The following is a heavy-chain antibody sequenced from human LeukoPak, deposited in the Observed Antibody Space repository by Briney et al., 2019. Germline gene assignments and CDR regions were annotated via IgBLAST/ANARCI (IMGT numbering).Heavy chain of an antibody. V-gene: IGHV3-23*05. D-gene: IGHD5-18*01. CDR1: GFTFSSYA. J-gene: IGHJ4*02. Sequence: GGSLRLSCAASGFTFSSYAMSWVRQAPGKGLEWVAAVSSGHHAFYADSVQGRFAISRVDGKNSLYLQMNSLRAGDTAVYYCVREARGYHYTYFDYWGQGSLVTVSS. CDR3: VREARGYHYTYFDY. CDR2: VSSGHHA.